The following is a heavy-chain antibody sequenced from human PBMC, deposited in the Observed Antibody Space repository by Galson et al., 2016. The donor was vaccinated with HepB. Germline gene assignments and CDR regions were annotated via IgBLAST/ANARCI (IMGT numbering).Heavy chain of an antibody. CDR3: ARSSFGVSNP. CDR2: LMHVGGEK. D-gene: IGHD3-3*01. CDR1: GFSLSSYG. V-gene: IGHV3-30-3*01. Sequence: SLRLSCAASGFSLSSYGMQWVRQAPGKGLEWVAVLMHVGGEKDYGDSVKGRFTISRDDSKNTLHLQMNSLRGDDTAMYYCARSSFGVSNPWGQGTLVTVSS. J-gene: IGHJ5*02.